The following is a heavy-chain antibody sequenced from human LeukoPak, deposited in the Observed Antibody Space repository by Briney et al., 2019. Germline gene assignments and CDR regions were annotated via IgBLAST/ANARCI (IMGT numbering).Heavy chain of an antibody. Sequence: SQTLSLTCAVYGDSFNEYYWSWVRQPPGKALEWIGEINHSGSTNYNPSLKSRVTISVDKSLSQFFLRLSPVTAADTAVYYCARELASNNYYFYFDPWGQGTQVTVSS. V-gene: IGHV4-34*01. J-gene: IGHJ5*02. D-gene: IGHD2/OR15-2a*01. CDR3: ARELASNNYYFYFDP. CDR1: GDSFNEYY. CDR2: INHSGST.